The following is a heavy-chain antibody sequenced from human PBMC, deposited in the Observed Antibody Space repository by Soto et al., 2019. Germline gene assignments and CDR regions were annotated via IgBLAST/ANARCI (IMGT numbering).Heavy chain of an antibody. V-gene: IGHV3-7*01. CDR3: ARGLKGSSSGWYRVYYFDY. CDR2: IKQDGSEK. J-gene: IGHJ4*02. D-gene: IGHD6-19*01. Sequence: GGSLRLSCAASGFTFSSYWMSWVRQAPGKGLEWVANIKQDGSEKYYVDSVKGRFTISRDNAKNSMYLQMNSLRAEDTAVYYRARGLKGSSSGWYRVYYFDYWGQGTLVTVSS. CDR1: GFTFSSYW.